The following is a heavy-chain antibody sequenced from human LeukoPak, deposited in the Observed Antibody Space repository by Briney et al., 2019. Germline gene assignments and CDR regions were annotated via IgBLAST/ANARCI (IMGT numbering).Heavy chain of an antibody. CDR2: IIPIFGIA. CDR1: GGTFSSYG. CDR3: ARAGSSSWLGVDY. D-gene: IGHD6-13*01. Sequence: SVKVCCKASGGTFSSYGISWVRQAPGQGLEWMGRIIPIFGIANYAQKFQGRVTITADKSTSTAYMELSSLRSEDTAVYYCARAGSSSWLGVDYRGQGTLVTVSS. J-gene: IGHJ4*02. V-gene: IGHV1-69*04.